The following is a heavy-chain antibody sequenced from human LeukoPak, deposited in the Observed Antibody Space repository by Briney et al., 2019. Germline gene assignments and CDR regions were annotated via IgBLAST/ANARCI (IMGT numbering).Heavy chain of an antibody. CDR2: MNPNSGNT. D-gene: IGHD6-19*01. Sequence: GASVKVSCKASGYTFTSYDINWVRQATGQGLEWMGWMNPNSGNTGYAQKFQGGVTMTRNTSISTAYMELSSLRSEDTAVYYCAMPRLKYSSGWTDAFDIWGQGTMVTVSS. CDR1: GYTFTSYD. V-gene: IGHV1-8*01. J-gene: IGHJ3*02. CDR3: AMPRLKYSSGWTDAFDI.